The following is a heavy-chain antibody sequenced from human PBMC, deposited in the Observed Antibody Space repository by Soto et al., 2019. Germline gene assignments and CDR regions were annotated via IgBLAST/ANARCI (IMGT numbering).Heavy chain of an antibody. J-gene: IGHJ4*02. Sequence: GGSLRLSCAASGFTFSSYAMSWVRQAPGKGLEWVSAISGSGGSTYYADSVKGRFTISRDNSKNTLYLQMNSLRAEDTAVYYWAKVIKEELLRFLEWSPYYFDYWGQGTLVTVSS. CDR3: AKVIKEELLRFLEWSPYYFDY. CDR1: GFTFSSYA. V-gene: IGHV3-23*01. CDR2: ISGSGGST. D-gene: IGHD3-3*01.